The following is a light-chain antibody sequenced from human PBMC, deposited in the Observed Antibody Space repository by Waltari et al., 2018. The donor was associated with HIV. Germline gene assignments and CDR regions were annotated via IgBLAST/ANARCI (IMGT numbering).Light chain of an antibody. V-gene: IGLV2-11*01. Sequence: QSALTQPRSVSGSPGQSVTISCTGSTDDLGAYKYVSWYQPHPGKAPKLIIYDVNKGASGVPDRFSGSKSCNTASLTISGLQAEDEADYYCCSYAGSYTEVFGGGTKLTVL. CDR2: DVN. J-gene: IGLJ3*02. CDR1: TDDLGAYKY. CDR3: CSYAGSYTEV.